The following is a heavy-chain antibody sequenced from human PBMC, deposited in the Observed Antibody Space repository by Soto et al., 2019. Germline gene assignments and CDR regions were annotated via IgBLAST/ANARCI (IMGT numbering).Heavy chain of an antibody. Sequence: GGSLRLSCAASGFTFSSYSMNWVRQAPGKGLEWVSYISSSTSTIYYADSVKGRFTISRDNAKNSLYLQMNSLRAEDTAVYYCAKEGGLSGSYYISSSYYLGYWGQGTLVTVSS. CDR1: GFTFSSYS. CDR3: AKEGGLSGSYYISSSYYLGY. J-gene: IGHJ4*02. CDR2: ISSSTSTI. D-gene: IGHD1-26*01. V-gene: IGHV3-48*01.